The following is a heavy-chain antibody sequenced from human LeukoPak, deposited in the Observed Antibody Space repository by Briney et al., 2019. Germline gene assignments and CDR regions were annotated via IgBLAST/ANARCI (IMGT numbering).Heavy chain of an antibody. CDR1: GFSFTNYA. D-gene: IGHD3-10*01. Sequence: GGSLRLSCAASGFSFTNYAMSWVRQAPGKGLEWVSYITNGGSTIHHADSVKGRFTISRDNAKKTLYLQMNSLRTEDTALYYCARGLGGDQGYFDLWGRGTLATVSS. J-gene: IGHJ2*01. CDR2: ITNGGSTI. V-gene: IGHV3-11*01. CDR3: ARGLGGDQGYFDL.